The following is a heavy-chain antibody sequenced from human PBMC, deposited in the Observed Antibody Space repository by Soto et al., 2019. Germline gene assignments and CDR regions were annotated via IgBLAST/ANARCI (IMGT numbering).Heavy chain of an antibody. V-gene: IGHV4-59*01. CDR1: GGSISSYY. D-gene: IGHD3-22*01. Sequence: SETLSLTCTVSGGSISSYYWSWIRQPPGKGLEWIGYIYYSGSTNYNPSLKSRVTISVDTSKNQFSLKLSSVTAADTAVYYCARAGGYYDSSGYKKALDYWGQGTLVTVSS. CDR3: ARAGGYYDSSGYKKALDY. CDR2: IYYSGST. J-gene: IGHJ4*02.